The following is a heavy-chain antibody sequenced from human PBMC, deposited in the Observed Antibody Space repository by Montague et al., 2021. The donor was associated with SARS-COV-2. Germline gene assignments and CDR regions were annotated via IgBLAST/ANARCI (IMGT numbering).Heavy chain of an antibody. D-gene: IGHD6-13*01. CDR2: ASASGST. V-gene: IGHV4-4*07. Sequence: SETLSLTCTVSGDPISYFYWSWIRQPAGKGLEWIGRASASGSTNYNPSLNSRVTMSVDTSKKQFSLRLSPVTAADTAVYYCARDVVAAPGTFDYWGQGTLVTVSS. CDR3: ARDVVAAPGTFDY. J-gene: IGHJ4*02. CDR1: GDPISYFY.